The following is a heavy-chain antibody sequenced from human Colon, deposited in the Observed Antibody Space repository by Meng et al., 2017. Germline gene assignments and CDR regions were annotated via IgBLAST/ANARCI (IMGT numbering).Heavy chain of an antibody. Sequence: SGPTLVKPTETLTLTCSVAGFSLSNPRMGVSWIRQSPGKALEWLAHVFSDDEKSYSTSLENRLTISKNTSKSQVILTMTNMDPMYTTTYFCAPLVWNRNFYDPWGQGTLVTVSS. CDR3: APLVWNRNFYDP. J-gene: IGHJ5*02. D-gene: IGHD1-1*01. V-gene: IGHV2-26*01. CDR2: VFSDDEK. CDR1: GFSLSNPRMG.